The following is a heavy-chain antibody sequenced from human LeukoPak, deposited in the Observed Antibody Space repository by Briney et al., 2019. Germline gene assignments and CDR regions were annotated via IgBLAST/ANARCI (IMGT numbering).Heavy chain of an antibody. CDR1: GYTFTSYY. CDR3: ARHGAKYSSSFWFDP. CDR2: INPSGGST. J-gene: IGHJ5*02. Sequence: ASVKVSCKASGYTFTSYYMHWVRQAPGQGLEWMGIINPSGGSTSYAQKFQGRVTMTRDTSTSTVYMELSSLRSEDTAVYYCARHGAKYSSSFWFDPWGQGTLVTVSS. D-gene: IGHD6-6*01. V-gene: IGHV1-46*01.